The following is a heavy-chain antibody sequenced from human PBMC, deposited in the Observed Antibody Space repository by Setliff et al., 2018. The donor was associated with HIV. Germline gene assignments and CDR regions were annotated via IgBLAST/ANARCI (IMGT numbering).Heavy chain of an antibody. Sequence: PSETLSLTCAVSGGSISSYYWSWIRQPAGKGLEWIGRIYSTGSTNYNPSLKSRVTISVDTSKNQFSLKLSSVTAADTAVYYCARHEWAVGALYYFDYWGQGTLVTVSS. CDR1: GGSISSYY. V-gene: IGHV4-4*07. CDR3: ARHEWAVGALYYFDY. CDR2: IYSTGST. J-gene: IGHJ4*02. D-gene: IGHD1-26*01.